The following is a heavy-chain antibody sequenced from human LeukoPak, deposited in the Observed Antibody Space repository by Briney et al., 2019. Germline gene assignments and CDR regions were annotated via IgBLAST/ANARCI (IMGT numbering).Heavy chain of an antibody. V-gene: IGHV3-66*01. J-gene: IGHJ3*02. Sequence: GGSLRLSCAASEFSVGSNYMTWVRQAPGKGLEWVSLIYSGGSTYYADSVKGRFTISRDNSKNTLYLQMNSLRAEDTAVYYCARTYYDSSGYLDAFDIWGQGTMVTVSS. CDR3: ARTYYDSSGYLDAFDI. CDR2: IYSGGST. D-gene: IGHD3-22*01. CDR1: EFSVGSNY.